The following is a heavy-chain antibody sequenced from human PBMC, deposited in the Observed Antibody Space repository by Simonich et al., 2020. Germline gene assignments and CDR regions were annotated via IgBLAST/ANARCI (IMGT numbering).Heavy chain of an antibody. D-gene: IGHD2-15*01. CDR3: AREGLLLDAFDI. V-gene: IGHV3-30*07. CDR2: ISYDGSNK. J-gene: IGHJ3*02. Sequence: QVQLVESGGGVVQPGRSLRLSCAASGFTFSSYAMHWVRQAPGKGLEWVAVISYDGSNKYYADSVKGRFTISSDNSKNTLYLQMNSLRAEDTAVYYCAREGLLLDAFDIWGQGTMVTVSS. CDR1: GFTFSSYA.